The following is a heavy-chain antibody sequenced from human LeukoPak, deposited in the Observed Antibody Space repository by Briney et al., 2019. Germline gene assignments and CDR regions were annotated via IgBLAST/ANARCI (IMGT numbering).Heavy chain of an antibody. V-gene: IGHV3-7*04. CDR2: INQAGSVQ. CDR3: ARAVRGGADTY. J-gene: IGHJ4*02. CDR1: GFSFSAYY. D-gene: IGHD3-10*02. Sequence: GGSLRLSCAASGFSFSAYYMNWVRQAPGKGPKWLANINQAGSVQNYVDSVRGRFTISRDNAKNSLFLQMNSLRAEDTAVYYCARAVRGGADTYWGQGTLVAVSS.